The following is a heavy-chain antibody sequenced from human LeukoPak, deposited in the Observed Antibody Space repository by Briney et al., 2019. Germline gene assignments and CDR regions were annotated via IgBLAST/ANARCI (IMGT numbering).Heavy chain of an antibody. D-gene: IGHD4/OR15-4a*01. CDR1: GYTFTGYY. CDR3: ARNDYGDY. Sequence: ASVKVSCKASGYTFTGYYMHWVRQAPGQGLEWMGWINPNSGGTNYAQKFQGRVTMTRDTSISTAYMELSRLKASDTAMYYCARNDYGDYWGQGTLVTVSS. CDR2: INPNSGGT. J-gene: IGHJ4*02. V-gene: IGHV1-2*02.